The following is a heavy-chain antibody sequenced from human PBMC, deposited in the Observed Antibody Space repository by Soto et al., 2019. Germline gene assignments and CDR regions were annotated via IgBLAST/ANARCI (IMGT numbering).Heavy chain of an antibody. CDR2: IIPIFGTA. J-gene: IGHJ4*02. D-gene: IGHD3-22*01. CDR3: ARGSKWYYYDSSGYYLPFDY. V-gene: IGHV1-69*13. CDR1: GGTFSSYA. Sequence: GASVKVSCKASGGTFSSYAISWVRQAPGQGLEWMGGIIPIFGTANYAQKFQGRVTITADESTSTAYMELSSLRSEDTAVYYCARGSKWYYYDSSGYYLPFDYWGQGTLGTVSS.